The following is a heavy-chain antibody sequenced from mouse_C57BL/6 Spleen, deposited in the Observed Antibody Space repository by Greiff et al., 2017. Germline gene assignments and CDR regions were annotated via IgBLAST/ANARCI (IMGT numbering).Heavy chain of an antibody. CDR3: ARVGLWLRNFDY. Sequence: VQLQQPGAELVRPGSSVKLSCKASGYTFTSYWMDWVKQRPGQGLEWIGNIYPSDSETHYNQKFKDKATLTVDKSSSTAYMQLSSLTSEDSAVYYCARVGLWLRNFDYWGQGTTLTVSS. CDR2: IYPSDSET. D-gene: IGHD2-2*01. V-gene: IGHV1-61*01. CDR1: GYTFTSYW. J-gene: IGHJ2*01.